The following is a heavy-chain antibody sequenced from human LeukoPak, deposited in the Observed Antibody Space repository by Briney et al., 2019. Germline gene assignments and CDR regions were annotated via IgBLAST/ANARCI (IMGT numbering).Heavy chain of an antibody. V-gene: IGHV3-30-3*01. CDR3: ARDQADIVVVPAARDYYYYYGMDV. J-gene: IGHJ6*02. Sequence: GGSLRLSCAASGFTFSSYAMHWVRQAPGKGLEWVAVISYDGSNKYCADSVKGRFTISRDNSKNTLYLQMNSLRAEDTAVYYCARDQADIVVVPAARDYYYYYGMDVWGQGTTVTVSS. CDR2: ISYDGSNK. CDR1: GFTFSSYA. D-gene: IGHD2-2*01.